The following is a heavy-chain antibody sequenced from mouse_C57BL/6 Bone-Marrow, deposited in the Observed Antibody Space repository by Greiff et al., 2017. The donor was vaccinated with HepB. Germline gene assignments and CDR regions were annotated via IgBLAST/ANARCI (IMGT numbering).Heavy chain of an antibody. J-gene: IGHJ2*01. CDR1: GYTFTDYE. CDR3: TRRAATVAYYFDY. CDR2: IDPETGGT. D-gene: IGHD1-1*01. Sequence: VKLMESGAELVRPGASVTLSCKASGYTFTDYEMHWVKQTPVHGLEWIGAIDPETGGTAYNQKFKGKAILTADKSSSTAYMELRSLTSEDSAVYYCTRRAATVAYYFDYWGQGTTLTVSS. V-gene: IGHV1-15*01.